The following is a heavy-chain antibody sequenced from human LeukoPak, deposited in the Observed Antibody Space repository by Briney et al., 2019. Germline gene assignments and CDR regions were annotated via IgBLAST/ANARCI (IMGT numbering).Heavy chain of an antibody. CDR1: GYTFTSYY. J-gene: IGHJ5*02. CDR2: INPNSGGT. Sequence: ASVKVSCKASGYTFTSYYMHWVRQAPGQGLEWMGWINPNSGGTNYAQKFQGWVTMTRDTSISTAYMELSRLRSDDTAVYYCARSVYYGSGVDWFDPWGQGTLVTVSS. V-gene: IGHV1-2*04. CDR3: ARSVYYGSGVDWFDP. D-gene: IGHD3-10*01.